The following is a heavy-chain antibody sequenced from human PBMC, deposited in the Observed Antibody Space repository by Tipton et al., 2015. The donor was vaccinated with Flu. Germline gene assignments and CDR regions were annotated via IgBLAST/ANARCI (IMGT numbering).Heavy chain of an antibody. D-gene: IGHD6-25*01. Sequence: QLVQSGGGVVQPGRSLRLSCAASGFTFSSYGMRWVRQAPGKGLEGVAVISYDGSNKYYADSVKGRFTISRDNSKNTLYLQMNSLRAEDTAVYYCAKDSGNQQKEEYYYYYGMDVWGQGTTVTVSS. J-gene: IGHJ6*02. V-gene: IGHV3-30*18. CDR1: GFTFSSYG. CDR3: AKDSGNQQKEEYYYYYGMDV. CDR2: ISYDGSNK.